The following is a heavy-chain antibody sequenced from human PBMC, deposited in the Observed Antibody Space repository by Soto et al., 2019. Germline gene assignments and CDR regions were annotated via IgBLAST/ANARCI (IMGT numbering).Heavy chain of an antibody. J-gene: IGHJ6*02. CDR3: ARDGVEDTAMVVYYYYYRLAV. CDR2: ISSSSSTI. CDR1: GFTFSSYS. D-gene: IGHD5-18*01. V-gene: IGHV3-48*02. Sequence: PGGSLRLSCAASGFTFSSYSMNWVRQAPGKGLEWVSYISSSSSTIYYADSVKGRFTISRDNAKNSLYLQMNSLRDEDTAVYYCARDGVEDTAMVVYYYYYRLAVWGQGTTVPVSS.